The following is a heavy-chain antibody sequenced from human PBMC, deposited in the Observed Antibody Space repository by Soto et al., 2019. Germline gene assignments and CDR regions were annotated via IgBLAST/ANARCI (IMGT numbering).Heavy chain of an antibody. CDR1: VVSVSSGSYY. J-gene: IGHJ6*01. CDR2: IYYSGST. CDR3: ARWRYSYGNNYGMEV. D-gene: IGHD5-18*01. Sequence: XETLSLTCTFSVVSVSSGSYYCSWIRQPPGKGLEWIGYIYYSGSTNYNPSLKSRVTISVDTSKNQFSLKLSSVTAADTAVYYCARWRYSYGNNYGMEVWGQGTTVIVSS. V-gene: IGHV4-61*01.